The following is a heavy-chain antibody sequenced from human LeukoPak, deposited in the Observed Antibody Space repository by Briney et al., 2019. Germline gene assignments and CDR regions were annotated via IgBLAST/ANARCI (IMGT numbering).Heavy chain of an antibody. D-gene: IGHD5-18*01. J-gene: IGHJ1*01. Sequence: HGGSLRLSRAASGFTFSSYAMSWVRQAPGKGLRCFAAISGSGGSTYYADSVKGRFTISRDNSKNTLYLQMNSLRAQATEVYYCAKERGDAGIQLWPLYFQHWGQGTLVTVSS. V-gene: IGHV3-23*01. CDR1: GFTFSSYA. CDR2: ISGSGGST. CDR3: AKERGDAGIQLWPLYFQH.